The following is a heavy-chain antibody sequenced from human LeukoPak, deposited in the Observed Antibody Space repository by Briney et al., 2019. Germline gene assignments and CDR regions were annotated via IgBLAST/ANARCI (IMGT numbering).Heavy chain of an antibody. CDR1: GGSISSGSYY. J-gene: IGHJ5*02. CDR3: AREGAYCSSTSCNWFDP. D-gene: IGHD2-2*01. CDR2: IYTSGST. Sequence: PSETLSLTCTVSGGSISSGSYYWSWIRQPAGKGLAWIGRIYTSGSTNYNPSLKSRVTISVDTSKNQFSLKLSSVTAADTAVYYCAREGAYCSSTSCNWFDPWGQGTLVAVSS. V-gene: IGHV4-61*02.